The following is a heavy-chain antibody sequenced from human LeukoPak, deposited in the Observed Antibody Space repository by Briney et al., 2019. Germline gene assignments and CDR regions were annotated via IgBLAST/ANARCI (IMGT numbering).Heavy chain of an antibody. V-gene: IGHV3-66*01. D-gene: IGHD1-26*01. CDR3: ARDAPIVGATLDY. J-gene: IGHJ4*02. Sequence: GGSLRLSCAASGFTISSNYMSWVRQAPGKGLEWVSVIYSGGSTYYADSVKGRFTISRDNSKNTLYLQMNSLRAEDTAVYYCARDAPIVGATLDYWGQGTLVTVSS. CDR1: GFTISSNY. CDR2: IYSGGST.